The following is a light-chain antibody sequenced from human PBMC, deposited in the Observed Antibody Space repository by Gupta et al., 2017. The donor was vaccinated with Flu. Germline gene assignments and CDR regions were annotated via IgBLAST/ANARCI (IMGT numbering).Light chain of an antibody. V-gene: IGKV4-1*01. J-gene: IGKJ2*03. CDR3: QQYYTPPHS. CDR2: WAS. CDR1: QSVLYSSNNKYY. Sequence: DIVMTQSPDSLAASLGERATINCNTSQSVLYSSNNKYYSAWYRRKQGQLPKVLIYWASTRESGVPDRFSGSGSGTDFTLTISSLQAEDVAVYYCQQYYTPPHSFGQGTKLEIK.